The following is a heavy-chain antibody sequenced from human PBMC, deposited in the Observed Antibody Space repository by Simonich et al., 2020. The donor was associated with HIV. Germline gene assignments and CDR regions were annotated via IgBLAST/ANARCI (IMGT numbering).Heavy chain of an antibody. CDR2: INHSGIT. CDR1: GGSFSGYY. D-gene: IGHD2-2*01. J-gene: IGHJ4*02. CDR3: ARGFYQRLYYFDY. Sequence: QVQLQQWGAGLLKPSETLSLTCAVDGGSFSGYYWSWIRPPPGKGLEWIGEINHSGITNYNPSLKSRVTISVDTTKNQFSLKLSSVTAADTAVYYCARGFYQRLYYFDYWGQGTLVTVSS. V-gene: IGHV4-34*01.